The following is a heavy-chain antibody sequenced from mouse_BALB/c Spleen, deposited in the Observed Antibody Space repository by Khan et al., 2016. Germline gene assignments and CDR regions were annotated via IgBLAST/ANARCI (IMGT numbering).Heavy chain of an antibody. V-gene: IGHV9-3-1*01. Sequence: QIQLVQSGPELKKPGKTVKISCKASGYTFTNYGMNWVKQAPGKGLKWMGWINTYSGESTYADDFKGRFAFSLETSANTAYLQINTLKNEDTATYFCARYRYYYGSSRYFAVWGAGTTVTVSS. CDR2: INTYSGES. CDR3: ARYRYYYGSSRYFAV. J-gene: IGHJ1*01. D-gene: IGHD1-1*01. CDR1: GYTFTNYG.